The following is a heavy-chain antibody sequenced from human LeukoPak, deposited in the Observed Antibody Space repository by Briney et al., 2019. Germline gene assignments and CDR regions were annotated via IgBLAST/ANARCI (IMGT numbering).Heavy chain of an antibody. D-gene: IGHD6-13*01. J-gene: IGHJ5*02. CDR1: GYSISSGYY. Sequence: SETLSLTCTVSGYSISSGYYWGWIRQPPGKGLEWIGSIYHSGNTYYSPSLKSRVTISVDTSKNQFSLKLSSVTAADTAVYYCARGDYSSSWYEYNWFDPWGQGTLVTVSS. CDR3: ARGDYSSSWYEYNWFDP. V-gene: IGHV4-38-2*02. CDR2: IYHSGNT.